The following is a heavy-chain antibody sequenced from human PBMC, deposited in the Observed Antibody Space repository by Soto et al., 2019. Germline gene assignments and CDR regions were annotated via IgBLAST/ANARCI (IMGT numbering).Heavy chain of an antibody. J-gene: IGHJ6*02. CDR2: INHSGST. V-gene: IGHV4-34*01. CDR3: AGRRQWLVNYYYYGMDV. Sequence: SETLSLTCAVYGGSFSGYYWSWIRQPPGKGLEWIGEINHSGSTNYNPSLKSRVTISVDTSKNQFSLKLSSVTAADTAVYYCAGRRQWLVNYYYYGMDVWGQGTTVTVSS. D-gene: IGHD6-19*01. CDR1: GGSFSGYY.